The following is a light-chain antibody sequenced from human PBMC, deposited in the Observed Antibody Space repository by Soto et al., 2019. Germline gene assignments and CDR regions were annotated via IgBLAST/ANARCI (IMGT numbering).Light chain of an antibody. V-gene: IGLV2-14*03. J-gene: IGLJ1*01. CDR3: SSYTSSSTYV. Sequence: QSALTQPASVSASPVQSITISCTGTSTDIGRYNYVSWYQQHPGKAPKLMIYDVSNRPSGVSNRFSGSKSGNTASLTISGLQAEDVDDYYSSSYTSSSTYVFGPGTEVTVL. CDR2: DVS. CDR1: STDIGRYNY.